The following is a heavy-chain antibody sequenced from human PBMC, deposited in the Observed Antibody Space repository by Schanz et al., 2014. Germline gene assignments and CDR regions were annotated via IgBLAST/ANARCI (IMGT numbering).Heavy chain of an antibody. Sequence: QVQLVQSGAEVKKPGASVKVSCKASGYTFTSYGISWVRQAPGQGLEWMGRIVPIAGITNYAQRFQGRVTITADRSTSTAYMELSSLRSEDTAVYYCAKDFFIGVARGVIISHDAIDIWGQGTKVTVSS. J-gene: IGHJ3*02. CDR2: IVPIAGIT. D-gene: IGHD3-10*01. V-gene: IGHV1-18*01. CDR3: AKDFFIGVARGVIISHDAIDI. CDR1: GYTFTSYG.